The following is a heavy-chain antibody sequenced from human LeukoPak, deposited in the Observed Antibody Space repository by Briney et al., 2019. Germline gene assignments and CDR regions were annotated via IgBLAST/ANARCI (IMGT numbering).Heavy chain of an antibody. CDR1: GYTFTSYD. D-gene: IGHD3-3*01. Sequence: ASVKVSCKASGYTFTSYDINWVRQATGQGLEWVGWMNPNSGNTGYAQKFQGRVTITRNTSISTAYMELSSLRSEDTAVYYCARGSIDFWSGYKDYWGQGTLVTVSS. CDR3: ARGSIDFWSGYKDY. J-gene: IGHJ4*02. CDR2: MNPNSGNT. V-gene: IGHV1-8*03.